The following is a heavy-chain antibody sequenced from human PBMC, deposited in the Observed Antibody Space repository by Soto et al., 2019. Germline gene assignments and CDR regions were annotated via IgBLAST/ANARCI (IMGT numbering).Heavy chain of an antibody. J-gene: IGHJ6*03. D-gene: IGHD4-17*01. CDR2: ISGGGDNK. Sequence: EVQLLESGGALVQSGGSLRLSCAASGFTFSNFAMSWVRQSPGKGLEWVSGISGGGDNKDHADSVKGRFTIARDNSKNTLYLQMNSLRAEDTAVYYCGKGSDYCLKGTPFRKVQYYYDYMDVWGKGTTVTVSS. CDR3: GKGSDYCLKGTPFRKVQYYYDYMDV. CDR1: GFTFSNFA. V-gene: IGHV3-23*01.